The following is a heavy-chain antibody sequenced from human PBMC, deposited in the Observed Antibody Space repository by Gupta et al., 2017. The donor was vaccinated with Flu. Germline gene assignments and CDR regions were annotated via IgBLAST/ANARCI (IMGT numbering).Heavy chain of an antibody. CDR2: IKQDGSEK. Sequence: MTWVRQAPGKGREWVANIKQDGSEKYYVDSVKGRFTISRDNAKNSLYLQMNSLRAEDTAVYYCASRPEYFQHWGQGTLVTVSS. J-gene: IGHJ1*01. CDR3: ASRPEYFQH. V-gene: IGHV3-7*01.